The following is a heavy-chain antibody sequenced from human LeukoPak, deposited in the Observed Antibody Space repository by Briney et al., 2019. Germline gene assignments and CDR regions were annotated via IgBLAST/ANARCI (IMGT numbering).Heavy chain of an antibody. CDR3: ARGFPGGRLLS. CDR1: GFTFSSYS. CDR2: ISSSSSTI. D-gene: IGHD2-15*01. J-gene: IGHJ5*02. Sequence: GGSLRLSCAASGFTFSSYSMNWVRQAPGKGLEWVSYISSSSSTIYYADSVKGRFTISRDNAKNSLYLQMNSLRAEDTAVYYCARGFPGGRLLSWGQGTLVTVSS. V-gene: IGHV3-48*04.